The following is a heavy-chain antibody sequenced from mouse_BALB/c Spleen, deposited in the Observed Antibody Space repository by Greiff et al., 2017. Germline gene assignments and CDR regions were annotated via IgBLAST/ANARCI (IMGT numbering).Heavy chain of an antibody. Sequence: EVMLVESGGGLVKPGGSLKLSCAASGFTFTDYYMYWVRQTPEKRLEWVATISDGGSYTYYPDSVKGRFTISRDNAKNNLYLQMSSLKSEDTAMYYCARDYGYDGDAMDYWGQGTSVTVSA. CDR1: GFTFTDYY. D-gene: IGHD2-2*01. CDR3: ARDYGYDGDAMDY. J-gene: IGHJ4*01. CDR2: ISDGGSYT. V-gene: IGHV5-4*02.